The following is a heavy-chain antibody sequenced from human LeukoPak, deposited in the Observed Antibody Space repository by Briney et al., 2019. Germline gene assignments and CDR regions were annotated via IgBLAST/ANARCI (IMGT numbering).Heavy chain of an antibody. V-gene: IGHV3-30-3*01. CDR3: ARSCSGGSCYFGDYYGMDV. Sequence: GRSLRLSCAASGFTFSSYALHWVRQAPGKGLEWVAVISFDGSNKYYADSVKGRFTISRDNAKNSLYLQMNSLRAEDTAVYYCARSCSGGSCYFGDYYGMDVWGQGTTVTVSS. CDR2: ISFDGSNK. J-gene: IGHJ6*02. CDR1: GFTFSSYA. D-gene: IGHD2-15*01.